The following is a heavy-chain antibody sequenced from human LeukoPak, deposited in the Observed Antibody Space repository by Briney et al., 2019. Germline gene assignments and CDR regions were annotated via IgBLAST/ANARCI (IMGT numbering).Heavy chain of an antibody. D-gene: IGHD3-10*01. CDR3: ARLETRGSGKWVYYYYYMDV. CDR2: ISAYNGNT. Sequence: ASVKVSCKASGYTFTSYGISWVRQAPGQGLEWMGWISAYNGNTNYAQKLQGRVTMTTDTSTSTAYMELRSLRSDDTAVYYCARLETRGSGKWVYYYYYMDVWGKGTTVTVSS. CDR1: GYTFTSYG. J-gene: IGHJ6*03. V-gene: IGHV1-18*01.